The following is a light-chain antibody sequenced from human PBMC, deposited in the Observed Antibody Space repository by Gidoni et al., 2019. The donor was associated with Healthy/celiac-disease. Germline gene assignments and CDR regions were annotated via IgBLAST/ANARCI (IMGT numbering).Light chain of an antibody. Sequence: DIQMTQSPSTLSASVGDRVTITCRASQSISSWLAWYQQKPGKAPKLLIYKASSLESGVPSRFSGSGSGTEFTLPISSLQPDDFATYYCQQYNSYLCSFGQXTKLEIK. V-gene: IGKV1-5*03. J-gene: IGKJ2*04. CDR1: QSISSW. CDR2: KAS. CDR3: QQYNSYLCS.